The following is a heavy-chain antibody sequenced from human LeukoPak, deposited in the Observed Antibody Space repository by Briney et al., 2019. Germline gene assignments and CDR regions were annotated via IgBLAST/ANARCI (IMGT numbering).Heavy chain of an antibody. J-gene: IGHJ4*02. Sequence: ASVKVSCKASGYTFTTYDINWVRQATGQGLEWLGWMNPNSGNTGYAQKFQGRVTMTRNISITTAYMELSNLRSEDTAVYYCARVAGNCGGDCYRLLYWGQGTRVTVSS. D-gene: IGHD2-21*01. V-gene: IGHV1-8*01. CDR1: GYTFTTYD. CDR3: ARVAGNCGGDCYRLLY. CDR2: MNPNSGNT.